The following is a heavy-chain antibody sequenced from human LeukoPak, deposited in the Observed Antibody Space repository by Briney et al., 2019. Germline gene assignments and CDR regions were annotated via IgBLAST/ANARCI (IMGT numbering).Heavy chain of an antibody. J-gene: IGHJ5*02. V-gene: IGHV3-23*01. CDR1: GFTFSSYA. Sequence: PGGSLRLSCAASGFTFSSYAMSWVRQAPGKGLEWVSAISGSGGSTYYADSVKGRFTISRDNSKNTLYLQMNSLRAADTAVYYCAREASSSWYVGWFDPWGQGTLVTVSS. CDR3: AREASSSWYVGWFDP. CDR2: ISGSGGST. D-gene: IGHD6-13*01.